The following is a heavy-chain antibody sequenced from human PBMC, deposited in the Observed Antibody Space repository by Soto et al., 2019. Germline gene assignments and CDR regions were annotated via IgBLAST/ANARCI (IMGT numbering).Heavy chain of an antibody. CDR3: ARDQFLDAFDI. J-gene: IGHJ3*02. Sequence: QVQLEESGGGVVQPGRSLRLSCAASGFIFSSYSMHWVRQAPGKGLEWVAIISNDGSNKYYVDSVKGRFTISRDNSNNTLSLQMNSLRAEDTAVYYCARDQFLDAFDIWGQGTMVTVSS. CDR1: GFIFSSYS. V-gene: IGHV3-30-3*01. D-gene: IGHD2-21*01. CDR2: ISNDGSNK.